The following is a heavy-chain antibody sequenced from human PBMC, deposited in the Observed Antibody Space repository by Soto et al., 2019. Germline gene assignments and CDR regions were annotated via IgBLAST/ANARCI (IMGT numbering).Heavy chain of an antibody. CDR3: ARALYRSGWYWAFDI. D-gene: IGHD6-19*01. Sequence: QVQLQQWGAGLLKPSETLSLTCAVYGGSFSGYYWSWIRQPPGKGLEWIGENNHSGSTHYNPSLKRRVTISVDTSKNQSPLKLSSVTAADTAMYYCARALYRSGWYWAFDIWGQGTMVTVSS. V-gene: IGHV4-34*01. CDR1: GGSFSGYY. J-gene: IGHJ3*02. CDR2: NNHSGST.